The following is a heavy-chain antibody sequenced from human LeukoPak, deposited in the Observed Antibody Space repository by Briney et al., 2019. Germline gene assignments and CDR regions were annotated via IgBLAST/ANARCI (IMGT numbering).Heavy chain of an antibody. CDR2: IRSKADGRAT. CDR3: VRDRPNDY. CDR1: GFTFCVYA. V-gene: IGHV3-49*03. J-gene: IGHJ4*02. Sequence: PGGSLRLSCTTSGFTFCVYAMAWFRHAPGEGLEWVGFIRSKADGRATAYAASVRGRFIISRDDSNSVAYLQMNSLKTEDTAVYYCVRDRPNDYWGQGILVTVSS.